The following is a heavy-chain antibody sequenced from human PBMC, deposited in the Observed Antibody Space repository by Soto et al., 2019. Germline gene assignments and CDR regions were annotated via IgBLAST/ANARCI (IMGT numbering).Heavy chain of an antibody. CDR3: AKGAGDIVVVVAATEGGFDY. CDR2: ISGSGGST. CDR1: GFTVSSYA. V-gene: IGHV3-23*01. D-gene: IGHD2-15*01. J-gene: IGHJ4*02. Sequence: GGSLRLSCAASGFTVSSYAMSWVRQAPGKGLEWVSAISGSGGSTYYANSVKGRFTIYRDNSKNTLYLQMNSLRAEDTAVYYCAKGAGDIVVVVAATEGGFDYWGQGTLVTVSS.